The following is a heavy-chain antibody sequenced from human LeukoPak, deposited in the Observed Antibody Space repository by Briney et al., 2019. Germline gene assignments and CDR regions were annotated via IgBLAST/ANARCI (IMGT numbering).Heavy chain of an antibody. D-gene: IGHD3-22*01. J-gene: IGHJ4*02. V-gene: IGHV4-31*03. CDR3: ARDPTREYYDSSGYHT. CDR1: GGSISSGGYY. CDR2: IYYSGST. Sequence: SQTLSLTCTVSGGSISSGGYYWSWIRQHPGKGLEWIGYIYYSGSTYYNPSLKSRVTISVDTSKNQFSLKLSSVTAADTAVYYCARDPTREYYDSSGYHTWGQGTLVTVSS.